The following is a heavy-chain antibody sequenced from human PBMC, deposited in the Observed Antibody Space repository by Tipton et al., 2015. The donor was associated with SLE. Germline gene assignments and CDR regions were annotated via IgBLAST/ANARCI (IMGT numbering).Heavy chain of an antibody. CDR3: ARDYYMRAFDI. J-gene: IGHJ3*02. D-gene: IGHD1-26*01. CDR1: GYSISSGYY. Sequence: TLSLTCAVSGYSISSGYYWGWIRQPPGKGLEWIGYIYYSGSTNYNPSLKSRVTISVDTSKNQFSLKLSSVTAADTAVYYCARDYYMRAFDIWGQGTMVTVSS. CDR2: IYYSGST. V-gene: IGHV4-61*01.